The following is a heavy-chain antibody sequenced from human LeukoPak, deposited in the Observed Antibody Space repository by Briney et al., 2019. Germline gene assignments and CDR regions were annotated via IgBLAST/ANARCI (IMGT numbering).Heavy chain of an antibody. CDR3: AKDQGYSYYYLDY. D-gene: IGHD5-18*01. Sequence: GGSLRLSCAASGFTFNTHAMSWVSQDPGKGLEWVSGINGNGASTYYSDSVKGRFTISRDNSKNTLYLQMSSLRAEDTAVYYCAKDQGYSYYYLDYWGQGTLVTVSS. J-gene: IGHJ4*02. V-gene: IGHV3-23*01. CDR2: INGNGAST. CDR1: GFTFNTHA.